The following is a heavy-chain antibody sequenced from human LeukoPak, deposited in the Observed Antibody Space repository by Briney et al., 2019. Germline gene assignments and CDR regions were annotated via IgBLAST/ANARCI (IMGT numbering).Heavy chain of an antibody. D-gene: IGHD6-13*01. J-gene: IGHJ6*02. CDR1: GFTFSSYA. CDR3: ARVLIAAAGNYYYYYGMDV. CDR2: ISYEGSNK. V-gene: IGHV3-30-3*01. Sequence: PGRSLRLSCAASGFTFSSYAMHWVRQAPGKGLEWVAVISYEGSNKYYADSVKGRFTISRDNSKNTLYLQMNSLRAEDTAVYYCARVLIAAAGNYYYYYGMDVWGQGTTVTVSS.